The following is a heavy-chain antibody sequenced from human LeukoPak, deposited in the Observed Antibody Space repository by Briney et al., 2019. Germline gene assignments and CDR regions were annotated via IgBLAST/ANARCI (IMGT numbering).Heavy chain of an antibody. CDR3: VKNLSYESSGSVFDY. D-gene: IGHD3-22*01. CDR2: ISWDGTT. Sequence: GGSLRRSCAASGFTFEDYTMHWVRQAPGKTLEWVSLISWDGTTYYADSVRGRFTISRDNSKNALYLQMDTLRSEDTAFYFCVKNLSYESSGSVFDYWGQGTLVTVSS. J-gene: IGHJ4*02. CDR1: GFTFEDYT. V-gene: IGHV3-43*01.